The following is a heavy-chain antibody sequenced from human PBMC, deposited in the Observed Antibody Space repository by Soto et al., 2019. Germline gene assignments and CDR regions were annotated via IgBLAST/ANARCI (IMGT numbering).Heavy chain of an antibody. CDR3: ARDLPPLDY. J-gene: IGHJ4*02. V-gene: IGHV1-18*01. CDR2: ISAYNSNT. CDR1: GYTFTSYY. Sequence: QVQLVQSGAEVKKPGASLKVSCKDYGYTFTSYYITWVRQAPGQELEWMGWISAYNSNTNYAQKLQGRVTMTTDTSTSTAYMELRSLRSDDTAVYYCARDLPPLDYWGQGTLVTVSS.